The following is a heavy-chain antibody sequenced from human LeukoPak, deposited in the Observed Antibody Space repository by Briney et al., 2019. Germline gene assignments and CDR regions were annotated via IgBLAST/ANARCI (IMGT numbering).Heavy chain of an antibody. CDR1: GFTFSSYG. CDR3: TRISLAEGLEF. Sequence: PGRSLRLSCAASGFTFSSYGMHWVRQAPGKGLEWVAVISYDGSNKYYADSVKGRFTISRDNSKNTLYLQMNSLRAEDTAVYYCTRISLAEGLEFWGQGILVTVSS. CDR2: ISYDGSNK. V-gene: IGHV3-30*03. J-gene: IGHJ4*02.